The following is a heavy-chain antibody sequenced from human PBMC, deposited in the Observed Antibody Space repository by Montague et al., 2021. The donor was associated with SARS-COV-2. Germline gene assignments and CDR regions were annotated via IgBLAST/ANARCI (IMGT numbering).Heavy chain of an antibody. CDR1: GGSISSVYYC. D-gene: IGHD2-21*01. J-gene: IGHJ4*02. CDR3: ARAPFLGGICFGVFDY. CDR2: ICESRTT. Sequence: TLSPTCSVSGGSISSVYYCWIWLRARPGMELKWISYICESRTTYSTRRVKSPLTISVATSNYQFSLRLSSVTAADTDVYYCARAPFLGGICFGVFDYWGQGSPVTVSS. V-gene: IGHV4-31*01.